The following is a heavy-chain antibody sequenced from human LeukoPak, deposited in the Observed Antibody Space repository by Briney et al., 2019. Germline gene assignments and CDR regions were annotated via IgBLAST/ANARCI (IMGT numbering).Heavy chain of an antibody. CDR2: IYYSGST. Sequence: SETLSLTCTVSGGSISSYYWSWIRQPPGKGLEWIGYIYYSGSTNYNPSLKSRVTISVDTSKNQFSLKLSSVTAADTAVYYCARDGSSVTYFGPGDYYGMDVWGQGTTVTVSS. J-gene: IGHJ6*02. CDR3: ARDGSSVTYFGPGDYYGMDV. V-gene: IGHV4-59*01. D-gene: IGHD3-16*01. CDR1: GGSISSYY.